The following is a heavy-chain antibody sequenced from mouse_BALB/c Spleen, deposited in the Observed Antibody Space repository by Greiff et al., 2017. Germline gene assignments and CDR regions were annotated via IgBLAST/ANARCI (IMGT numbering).Heavy chain of an antibody. CDR2: IDPENGNT. V-gene: IGHV14-1*02. CDR3: ARSRYGNFFDY. Sequence: VQLQQSGAELVRPGALVKLSCKASGFNIKDYYMHWVKQRPEQGLEWIGWIDPENGNTIYDPKFQGKASITADTSSNTAYLQLSSLTSEDTAVYYCARSRYGNFFDYWGQGTTLTVSS. CDR1: GFNIKDYY. D-gene: IGHD2-10*02. J-gene: IGHJ2*01.